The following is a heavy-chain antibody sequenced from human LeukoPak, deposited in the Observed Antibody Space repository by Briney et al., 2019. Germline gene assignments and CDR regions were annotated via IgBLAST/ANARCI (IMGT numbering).Heavy chain of an antibody. CDR2: ISGSGGST. CDR1: GFIFSSSG. Sequence: GGSLRLSCAASGFIFSSSGMSWVRQAPGMGLEWVSAISGSGGSTYYADSVKGRFTISRDNSKKTLYLQMNSLRAEDTVVYYCAKVGWNYYFDYWGQGTLVTVSS. CDR3: AKVGWNYYFDY. V-gene: IGHV3-23*01. J-gene: IGHJ4*02. D-gene: IGHD1-7*01.